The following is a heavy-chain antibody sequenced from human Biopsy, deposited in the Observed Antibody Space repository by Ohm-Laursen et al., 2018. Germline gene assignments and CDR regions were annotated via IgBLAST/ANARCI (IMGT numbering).Heavy chain of an antibody. V-gene: IGHV4-59*11. CDR1: GGSFTGHY. CDR2: ISHTGYA. CDR3: ARGSNDFGGLYFPR. J-gene: IGHJ4*02. D-gene: IGHD4-23*01. Sequence: GTLSLTCTVSGGSFTGHYWTWIRQPPGKGLEWIGHISHTGYASYKSSLKSRVTISLDSSRKHFSLRLTSLAAADTAVYYCARGSNDFGGLYFPRWGQGTLLTVSS.